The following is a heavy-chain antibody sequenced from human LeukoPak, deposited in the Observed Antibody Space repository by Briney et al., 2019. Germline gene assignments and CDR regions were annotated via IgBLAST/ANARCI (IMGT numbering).Heavy chain of an antibody. CDR3: ARDRTMIVVVSPVDAFDI. Sequence: ASVKVSCKASGYTFTSYGISWVRQAPGQGLEWMGWISAYNGNTNYAQKLQGRVTMTTDTSTGTAYMELRSLRSDDTAVYYCARDRTMIVVVSPVDAFDIWGQGTMVTVSS. V-gene: IGHV1-18*01. CDR2: ISAYNGNT. D-gene: IGHD3-22*01. CDR1: GYTFTSYG. J-gene: IGHJ3*02.